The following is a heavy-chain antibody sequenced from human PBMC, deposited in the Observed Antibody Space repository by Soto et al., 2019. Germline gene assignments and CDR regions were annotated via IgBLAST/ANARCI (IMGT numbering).Heavy chain of an antibody. CDR2: INHSGST. V-gene: IGHV4-34*01. CDR1: GGSFSGYY. D-gene: IGHD1-7*01. CDR3: ARDRSGNYTYCFDN. Sequence: SETLSLTCAVYGGSFSGYYWSWIRQPPGKGLEWIGEINHSGSTNYNPSLKSRVTISVDTSKNQFSLKLSSVTAADTAVYYCARDRSGNYTYCFDNWGQGTLVTVSS. J-gene: IGHJ4*02.